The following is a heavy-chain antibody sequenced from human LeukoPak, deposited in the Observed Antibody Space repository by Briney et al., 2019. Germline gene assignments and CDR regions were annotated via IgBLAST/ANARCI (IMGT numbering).Heavy chain of an antibody. D-gene: IGHD3-3*01. J-gene: IGHJ5*02. V-gene: IGHV4-39*01. CDR1: GGSISSSSYY. CDR2: IYYSGST. CDR3: ARLANTAYHDFWSGYFPNWFDP. Sequence: SETLSLTCTVSGGSISSSSYYWGWIRQPPGKGLEWIGSIYYSGSTYYNPSLKSRVTISVDTSKNQFSLKLSSVTAADTAVYYCARLANTAYHDFWSGYFPNWFDPWGQGTLVTVSS.